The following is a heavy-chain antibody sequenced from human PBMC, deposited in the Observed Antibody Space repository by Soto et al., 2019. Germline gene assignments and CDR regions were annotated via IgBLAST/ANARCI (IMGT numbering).Heavy chain of an antibody. J-gene: IGHJ4*02. CDR2: MEPSSGKT. CDR3: ARGVTAGVDY. D-gene: IGHD1-26*01. Sequence: ASVKVSCKASGYSFTSLDINWVRQTAGQGLEWMGRMEPSSGKTGYAQKFHDRVTMTSDTSINTAYMELTTLTSDDKAFYYCARGVTAGVDYWGQGTLVTVSS. V-gene: IGHV1-8*01. CDR1: GYSFTSLD.